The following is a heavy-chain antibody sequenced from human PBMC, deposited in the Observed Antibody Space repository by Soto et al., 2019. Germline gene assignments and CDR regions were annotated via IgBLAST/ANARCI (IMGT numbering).Heavy chain of an antibody. Sequence: SETLSLTCTVSGGSISSYYWSWIRQPPGKGLEWIGYIYYSGSTNYNPSLKSRVTISVDTSKNQFSLKLSSVTAADTAVYYCASAIAAATDTREYYYYYYGMDVWGQGTTVTV. J-gene: IGHJ6*02. CDR2: IYYSGST. D-gene: IGHD6-13*01. CDR3: ASAIAAATDTREYYYYYYGMDV. V-gene: IGHV4-59*01. CDR1: GGSISSYY.